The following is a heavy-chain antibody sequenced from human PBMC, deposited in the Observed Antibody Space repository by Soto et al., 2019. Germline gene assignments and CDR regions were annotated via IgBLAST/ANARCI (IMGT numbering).Heavy chain of an antibody. CDR1: AFTLRSYG. CDR3: AKDPASAAGTFFDYYYYMDV. CDR2: ISHDGGNK. V-gene: IGHV3-30*18. Sequence: QVQLVESGGGAVQPGRSLRLSCTASAFTLRSYGMHWVRQAPGKGLEWVGVISHDGGNKYYADSVRGRFTISRDNSKNMIYRQMNSLRAEDTAVYYCAKDPASAAGTFFDYYYYMDVWGKGTAVTVSS. D-gene: IGHD6-13*01. J-gene: IGHJ6*03.